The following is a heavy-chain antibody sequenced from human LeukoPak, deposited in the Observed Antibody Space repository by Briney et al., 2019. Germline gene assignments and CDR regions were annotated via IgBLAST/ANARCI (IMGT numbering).Heavy chain of an antibody. CDR3: ARDGYSGSDAL. CDR1: GGSFSGYY. CDR2: INHSGST. V-gene: IGHV4-34*01. J-gene: IGHJ4*02. D-gene: IGHD5-12*01. Sequence: SETLSLTCAVYGGSFSGYYWSWIRQPPGKGLEWVGEINHSGSTNYNPPLKSRVTISVDTSKNQFSLKLSSVTAADTAVYYCARDGYSGSDALWGQGTLVTVSS.